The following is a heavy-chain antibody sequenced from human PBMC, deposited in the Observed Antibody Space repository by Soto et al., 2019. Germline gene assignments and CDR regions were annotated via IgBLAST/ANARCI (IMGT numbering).Heavy chain of an antibody. J-gene: IGHJ4*02. CDR3: ARGRYGDY. D-gene: IGHD1-1*01. Sequence: QVHLVQSGAEVKKPGASVKVSCKGSGYGFTTYGITWVQQAPGQGLEWMAWISAPNGNTNHAQKLQGRVTVTRDTSPSTAYMELRSLKSDDTAVYYCARGRYGDYWGQGALVTVSS. CDR1: GYGFTTYG. CDR2: ISAPNGNT. V-gene: IGHV1-18*01.